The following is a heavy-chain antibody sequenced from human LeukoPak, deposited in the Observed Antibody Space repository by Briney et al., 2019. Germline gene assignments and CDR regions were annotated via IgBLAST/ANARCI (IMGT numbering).Heavy chain of an antibody. V-gene: IGHV4-59*02. Sequence: SQTMSLTSTVSAGSVSSYYWSWIRQPAGKGLEWIGYIYYSGSTNYYPSLKSRVTISVDTSKNQFSLKLSSVTAADTAVYYCARWQQWLVPTQGMDVWGKGTTVTVSS. CDR3: ARWQQWLVPTQGMDV. D-gene: IGHD6-19*01. CDR2: IYYSGST. J-gene: IGHJ6*04. CDR1: AGSVSSYY.